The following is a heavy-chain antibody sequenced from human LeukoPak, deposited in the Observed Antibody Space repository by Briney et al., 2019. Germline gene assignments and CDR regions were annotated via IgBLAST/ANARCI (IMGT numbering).Heavy chain of an antibody. CDR2: MNPNSGNT. CDR1: GYTFTSYD. CDR3: ATNLPGIAAAGISYYYYYGMDV. D-gene: IGHD6-13*01. Sequence: ASVKVSCKASGYTFTSYDINWVRQATGQGLEWMGWMNPNSGNTGYAQKFQGRVTVTRNTSISTAYMELSSLRSEDTAVYYCATNLPGIAAAGISYYYYYGMDVWGQGTTVTVSS. V-gene: IGHV1-8*01. J-gene: IGHJ6*02.